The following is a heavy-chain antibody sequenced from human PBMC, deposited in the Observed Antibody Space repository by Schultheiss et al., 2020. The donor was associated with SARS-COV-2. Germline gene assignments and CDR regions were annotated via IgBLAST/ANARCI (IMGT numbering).Heavy chain of an antibody. V-gene: IGHV4-59*01. Sequence: SQTLSLTCTVSGGSISSYYWSWIRQPPGKGLECIGYIYYSGSTNYNPSLKSRVTISVDTSKNQFSLKLSSVTAADTAVYYCARGDTAMADFDYWGQGTLVTVSS. D-gene: IGHD5-18*01. J-gene: IGHJ4*02. CDR2: IYYSGST. CDR1: GGSISSYY. CDR3: ARGDTAMADFDY.